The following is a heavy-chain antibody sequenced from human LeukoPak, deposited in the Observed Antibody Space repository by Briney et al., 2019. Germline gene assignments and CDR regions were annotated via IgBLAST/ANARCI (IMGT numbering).Heavy chain of an antibody. CDR1: GGSLNNGGHY. Sequence: PSQTLSLTCTVSGGSLNNGGHYWSWIRQHPGKGLEWIGYIYYSGSSYYNPSLRSRVTISVDTSKNQFSLRLSSVTAADTAIYYCAREQSTHPRGINWGQGTLVTVSS. CDR3: AREQSTHPRGIN. CDR2: IYYSGSS. J-gene: IGHJ4*02. D-gene: IGHD3-16*01. V-gene: IGHV4-30-4*01.